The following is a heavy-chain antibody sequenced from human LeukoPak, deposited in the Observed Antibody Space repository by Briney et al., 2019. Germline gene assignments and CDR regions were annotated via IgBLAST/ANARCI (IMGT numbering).Heavy chain of an antibody. CDR3: ARRRGWYPVDY. CDR1: GGSISSSSYY. D-gene: IGHD6-19*01. CDR2: IYYTGST. J-gene: IGHJ4*02. Sequence: SETLSLTCTVSGGSISSSSYYWGWIRQPPGKRLEWIGTIYYTGSTYYNPSLKSRVTISVDTSKNQCSLKVTSVTAADTAVYYCARRRGWYPVDYWGQGTLVTVSS. V-gene: IGHV4-39*01.